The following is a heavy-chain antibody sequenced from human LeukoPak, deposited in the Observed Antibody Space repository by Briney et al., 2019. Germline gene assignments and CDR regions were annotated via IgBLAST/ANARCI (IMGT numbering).Heavy chain of an antibody. V-gene: IGHV3-23*01. CDR2: ITDSGGDT. CDR1: GFTFSSYA. J-gene: IGHJ4*02. D-gene: IGHD3-3*01. Sequence: GGSLRLSCAASGFTFSSYAMTWVRQAPGKGLERVSAITDSGGDTYHADSVKGRFTISRDNSKNTLYMQMNSLRAEDTAIYYCVKGSERSRPYYFDYWGQGTLVTVSS. CDR3: VKGSERSRPYYFDY.